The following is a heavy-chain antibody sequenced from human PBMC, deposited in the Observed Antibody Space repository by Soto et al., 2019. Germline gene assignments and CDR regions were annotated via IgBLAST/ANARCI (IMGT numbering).Heavy chain of an antibody. D-gene: IGHD3-9*01. J-gene: IGHJ6*02. V-gene: IGHV4-31*03. Sequence: SETLSLTCTVSGGSISSGGYYWSWIRQHPGKGLEWIGYIYYSGGTYYNPSLKSRVTISVDTSKNQFSLKLSSVTAADTAVYYCARGALRYFDWLFQKPYGMDVWGQGTTVTVSS. CDR2: IYYSGGT. CDR3: ARGALRYFDWLFQKPYGMDV. CDR1: GGSISSGGYY.